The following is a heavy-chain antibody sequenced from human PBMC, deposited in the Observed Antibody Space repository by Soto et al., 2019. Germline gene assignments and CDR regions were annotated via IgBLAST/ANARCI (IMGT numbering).Heavy chain of an antibody. CDR2: IYHSGST. CDR3: ARTGNYGSGSYEGDWFDP. D-gene: IGHD3-10*01. Sequence: SETLSLTCAVSGGSISSSNWWSWVRQPPGKGLEWIGEIYHSGSTNYNPSLKSRVTISVDKSKNQFSLKLSSVTAADTAVYYCARTGNYGSGSYEGDWFDPWGQGTLVTVSS. V-gene: IGHV4-4*02. CDR1: GGSISSSNW. J-gene: IGHJ5*02.